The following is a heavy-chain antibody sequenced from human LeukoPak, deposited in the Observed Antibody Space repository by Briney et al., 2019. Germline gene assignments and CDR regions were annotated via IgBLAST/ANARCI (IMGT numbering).Heavy chain of an antibody. J-gene: IGHJ4*02. D-gene: IGHD3-22*01. CDR2: INAGNGNT. Sequence: ASVKVSCKASGYTFTSYAMHWVRQAPGQRLEWMGWINAGNGNTKYSQKFQGRVTMTSDTSTSTVYMELNSLRSEDTAVYYCARLIGDYYDNSRSSYWHGHLDYWGQGALVTVSS. CDR3: ARLIGDYYDNSRSSYWHGHLDY. V-gene: IGHV1-3*01. CDR1: GYTFTSYA.